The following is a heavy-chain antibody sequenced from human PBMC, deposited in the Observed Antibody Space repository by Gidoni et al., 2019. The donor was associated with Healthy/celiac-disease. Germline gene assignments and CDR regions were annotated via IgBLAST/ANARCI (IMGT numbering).Heavy chain of an antibody. D-gene: IGHD2-15*01. CDR3: ARQGCSGGSCYFDY. Sequence: QLQLQESGPGLVKPSETLSLPCTVSGGSISSSSYYWGWLRQPPGKGLEWIGSIYYSGSTYYNPSLKSRVTISVDTSKNQFSLKLSSVTAADTAVYYCARQGCSGGSCYFDYWGQGTLVTVSS. J-gene: IGHJ4*02. V-gene: IGHV4-39*01. CDR1: GGSISSSSYY. CDR2: IYYSGST.